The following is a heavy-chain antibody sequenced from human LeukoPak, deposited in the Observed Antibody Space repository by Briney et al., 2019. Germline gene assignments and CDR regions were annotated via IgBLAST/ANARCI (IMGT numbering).Heavy chain of an antibody. Sequence: ETLSLTCTVSGGSVSSGSYYWSWIRQPPGKGLEWIGYIYYSGSTNYNPSLKSRVTISVDTSKNQFSLKLSSVTAADTAVYYRARVRAEMATRTIDYWGQGTLVTVSS. V-gene: IGHV4-61*01. J-gene: IGHJ4*02. D-gene: IGHD5-24*01. CDR1: GGSVSSGSYY. CDR2: IYYSGST. CDR3: ARVRAEMATRTIDY.